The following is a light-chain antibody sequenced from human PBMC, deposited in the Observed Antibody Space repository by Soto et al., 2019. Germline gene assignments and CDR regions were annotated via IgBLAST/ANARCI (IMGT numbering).Light chain of an antibody. Sequence: EIVLTQSPGTLSLSPVERATLSCRASQNVDSNYLAWYQQKPGQAPRLLIYDASNRATGIPARFSGSGSGTDFTLTISSLEPEDFAVYYCQQRSNWPLFGGGTKVDIK. V-gene: IGKV3-11*01. J-gene: IGKJ4*01. CDR2: DAS. CDR1: QNVDSNY. CDR3: QQRSNWPL.